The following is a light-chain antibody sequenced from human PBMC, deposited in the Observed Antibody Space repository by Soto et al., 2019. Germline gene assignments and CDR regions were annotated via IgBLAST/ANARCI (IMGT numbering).Light chain of an antibody. J-gene: IGKJ5*01. Sequence: EIVMTQSPATLSVFPGDGATLSCRASQSVSSNLAWYQHKPGQAPRLLIYGASTRATDVPARFSGSGSGTEFTLTISSLQSEDFAVYYCQQYNNYITFGQGTRLEIK. CDR1: QSVSSN. CDR3: QQYNNYIT. CDR2: GAS. V-gene: IGKV3-15*01.